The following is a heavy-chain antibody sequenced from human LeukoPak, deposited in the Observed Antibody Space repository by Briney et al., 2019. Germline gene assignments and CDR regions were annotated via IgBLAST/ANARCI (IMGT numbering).Heavy chain of an antibody. J-gene: IGHJ6*03. CDR2: INHSGST. V-gene: IGHV4-34*01. D-gene: IGHD6-6*01. CDR1: GGSFSGYY. CDR3: ARGGSSSSPYYYYYYMDV. Sequence: PSETLSLTCAVYGGSFSGYYWSWIRQPPGKGLEWIGEINHSGSTNYNPSLKSRVTISVDTSKNQFSLKLSSVTAADTAVYYCARGGSSSSPYYYYYYMDVWGKGTTVTVSS.